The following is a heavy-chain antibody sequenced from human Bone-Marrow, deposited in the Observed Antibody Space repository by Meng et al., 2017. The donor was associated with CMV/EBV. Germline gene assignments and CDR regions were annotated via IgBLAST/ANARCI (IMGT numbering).Heavy chain of an antibody. CDR2: IYYSGST. J-gene: IGHJ6*02. Sequence: SETLFLTCTVSGGSISSYYWSWIRQPPGKGLEWIGYIYYSGSTNYNPSLKSRVTISVDTSKNQFSLKLSSVTAADTAVYYCARADTAMVNGMDVWGQGTTVTVSS. D-gene: IGHD5-18*01. CDR1: GGSISSYY. V-gene: IGHV4-59*01. CDR3: ARADTAMVNGMDV.